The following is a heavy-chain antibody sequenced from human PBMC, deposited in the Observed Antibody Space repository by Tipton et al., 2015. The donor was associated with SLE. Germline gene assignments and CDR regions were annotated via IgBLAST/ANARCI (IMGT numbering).Heavy chain of an antibody. V-gene: IGHV4-38-2*02. CDR1: DYSISSGYH. CDR3: ARAVGYGGTFGTYWFGP. D-gene: IGHD1-26*01. CDR2: FHHSGST. J-gene: IGHJ5*02. Sequence: TLSLTCTVSDYSISSGYHWGWIRQPPGKGLEWIGGFHHSGSTYSSPSLKSRVTISVDTSKNQFSLKLSSVTAADTAIYYCARAVGYGGTFGTYWFGPWGQGTLVTVSS.